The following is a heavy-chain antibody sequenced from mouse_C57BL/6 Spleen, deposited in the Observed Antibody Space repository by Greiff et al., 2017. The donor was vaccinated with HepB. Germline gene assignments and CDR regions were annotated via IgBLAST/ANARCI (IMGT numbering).Heavy chain of an antibody. CDR1: GFSLTSYG. CDR2: LWSGGST. V-gene: IGHV2-2*01. J-gene: IGHJ4*01. CDR3: ARPGGNYVGAMDY. D-gene: IGHD2-1*01. Sequence: VQLVESGPGLVQPSQSLSITCTVSGFSLTSYGVHWVRQSPGKGLEWLGVLWSGGSTDYNAAFISRLSISKDNSKSQVFFKMNSLQADDTAIYYCARPGGNYVGAMDYWGQGTSVTVSS.